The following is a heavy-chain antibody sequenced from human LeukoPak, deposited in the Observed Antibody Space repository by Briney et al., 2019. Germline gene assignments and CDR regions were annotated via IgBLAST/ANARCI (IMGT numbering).Heavy chain of an antibody. CDR3: ARARPWDIVVVVAAKGYGMDV. J-gene: IGHJ6*02. Sequence: PGGSLRLSCAASGFTFSSYSMNWVRQAPGKGLEWVSSISSSSYIYYADSVKGRFTISRDNAKNSLYLQMNSLRAEDTAVYYCARARPWDIVVVVAAKGYGMDVWGQGTTVTVSS. D-gene: IGHD2-15*01. CDR1: GFTFSSYS. CDR2: ISSSSYI. V-gene: IGHV3-21*01.